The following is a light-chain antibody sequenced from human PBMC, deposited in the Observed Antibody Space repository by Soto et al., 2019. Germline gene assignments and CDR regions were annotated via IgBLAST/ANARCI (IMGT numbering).Light chain of an antibody. CDR3: QQLNSYPLT. V-gene: IGKV1-9*01. CDR2: AAS. CDR1: QGISSY. J-gene: IGKJ4*01. Sequence: DIQLTQSPSFLSASVGDRVTITCRASQGISSYLAWYQQNPGKAPKLLIYAASILQSVVPARFSGGGSGTEFTLTISSLQPEDFATYYCQQLNSYPLTFGGGTRVEIK.